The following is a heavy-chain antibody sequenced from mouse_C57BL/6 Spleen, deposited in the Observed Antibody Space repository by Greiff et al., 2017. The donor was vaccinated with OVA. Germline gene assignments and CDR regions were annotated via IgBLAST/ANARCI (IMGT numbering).Heavy chain of an antibody. CDR2: IHPNSGST. D-gene: IGHD1-1*01. CDR3: AREPDYGSSSDY. J-gene: IGHJ2*01. CDR1: GYTFTSYW. V-gene: IGHV1-64*01. Sequence: QVQLQQPGAELVKPGASVKLSCKASGYTFTSYWMHWVKQRPGQGLEWIGMIHPNSGSTNYNEKFKSKATLTVDKSSSTAYMQLSSLTSEDSAVYYCAREPDYGSSSDYWGQGTTLTVSS.